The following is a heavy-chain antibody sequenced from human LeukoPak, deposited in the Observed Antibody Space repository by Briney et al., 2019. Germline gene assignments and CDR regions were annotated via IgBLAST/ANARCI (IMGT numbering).Heavy chain of an antibody. D-gene: IGHD3-10*01. CDR2: IKQDGSEK. J-gene: IGHJ4*02. V-gene: IGHV3-7*01. CDR3: ARVGYYGSGSPIDY. Sequence: GGSLRLSCAASGFTFSSYWMSWVRQAPGKGLEWVANIKQDGSEKYYVDSVKGRFTISRDNAKNSPYLQMNSLRAEDTAVYYCARVGYYGSGSPIDYWGQGTLVTVSS. CDR1: GFTFSSYW.